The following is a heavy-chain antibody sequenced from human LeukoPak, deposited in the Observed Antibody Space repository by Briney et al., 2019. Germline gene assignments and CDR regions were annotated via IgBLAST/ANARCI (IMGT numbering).Heavy chain of an antibody. Sequence: SETLSLTCAVYGGSFSGYYWSWIRQPPGKGLEWTGEINHSGSTNYNPSLKSRVTISVDTSKNQFSLKLSSVTAADTAVYYCARGRRYYDSSGYYYYASGEYFQHWGQGTLVTVSS. V-gene: IGHV4-34*01. J-gene: IGHJ1*01. CDR3: ARGRRYYDSSGYYYYASGEYFQH. CDR1: GGSFSGYY. CDR2: INHSGST. D-gene: IGHD3-22*01.